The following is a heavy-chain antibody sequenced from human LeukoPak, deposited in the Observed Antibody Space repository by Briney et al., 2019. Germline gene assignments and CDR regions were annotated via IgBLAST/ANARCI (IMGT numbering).Heavy chain of an antibody. D-gene: IGHD2-2*01. J-gene: IGHJ5*02. CDR3: ARGYCSSTSCVPFDP. Sequence: GRSLRLSCAASEFTFSSYAMHWVRQAPGKGLEWVAVIPYDGLTKYYADSVKGRFTISRDNSKNTLYLQMNSLRAEDTAVYYCARGYCSSTSCVPFDPWGQGTLVTVSS. CDR1: EFTFSSYA. V-gene: IGHV3-30-3*01. CDR2: IPYDGLTK.